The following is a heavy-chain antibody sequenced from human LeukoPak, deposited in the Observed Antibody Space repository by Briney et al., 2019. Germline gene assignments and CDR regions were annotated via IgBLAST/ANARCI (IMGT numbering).Heavy chain of an antibody. V-gene: IGHV4-59*01. J-gene: IGHJ6*02. CDR3: ARMTDYYGMDV. Sequence: PSETLPLTCTVSGGSISGYYWTWIRQPPGKGLVWIGYVYYSGSTNYNSSLKSRVTISVDTSKNQFSLNLSSVTAADTAVYYCARMTDYYGMDVWGQGTTVTVSS. CDR2: VYYSGST. CDR1: GGSISGYY.